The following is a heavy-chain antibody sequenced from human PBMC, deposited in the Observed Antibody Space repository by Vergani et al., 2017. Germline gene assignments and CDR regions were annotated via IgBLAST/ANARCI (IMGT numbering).Heavy chain of an antibody. CDR1: GGSISSGDYY. CDR2: IYYSGST. J-gene: IGHJ6*02. V-gene: IGHV4-30-4*08. CDR3: AGERKETYYYGSGSFYGMDV. Sequence: QVQLQESGPGLVKPSQTLSLTCTVSGGSISSGDYYWSWIRQPPGKGLEWTGYIYYSGSTYYNPSLKSRVTISVDTSKNQFSLKLSSVTAADTAVYYCAGERKETYYYGSGSFYGMDVWGQGTTVTVSS. D-gene: IGHD3-10*01.